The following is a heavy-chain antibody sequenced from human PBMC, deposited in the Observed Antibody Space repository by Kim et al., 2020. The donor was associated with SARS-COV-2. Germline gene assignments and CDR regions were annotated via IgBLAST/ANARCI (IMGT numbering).Heavy chain of an antibody. CDR3: ARVLGGGWSSGGLWGGNTRASGYFDY. V-gene: IGHV3-7*01. CDR1: GFTFSSYW. Sequence: GGSLRLSCAASGFTFSSYWMSWVRQAPGKGLEWVANIKQDGSEKYYVDSVKGRFTISRDNAKNSLYLQMNSLRAEDTAVYYCARVLGGGWSSGGLWGGNTRASGYFDYWGQGTLVTVSS. J-gene: IGHJ4*02. CDR2: IKQDGSEK. D-gene: IGHD3-16*01.